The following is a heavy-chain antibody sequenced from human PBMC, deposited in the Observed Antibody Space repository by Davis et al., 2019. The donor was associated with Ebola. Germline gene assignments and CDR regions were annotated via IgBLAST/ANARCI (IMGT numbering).Heavy chain of an antibody. CDR2: IYYSGTT. V-gene: IGHV4-61*08. J-gene: IGHJ4*02. CDR3: ATLPEYSYDRDY. CDR1: GGSISSGGYY. Sequence: SETLSLTCSVAGGSISSGGYYWNWIRQHPWEGLEWIGIIYYSGTTHYNPSLKSRVTISVDTSKNQFSLKLSSVTAADTAVYYCATLPEYSYDRDYWGQGTLVTVSS. D-gene: IGHD5-18*01.